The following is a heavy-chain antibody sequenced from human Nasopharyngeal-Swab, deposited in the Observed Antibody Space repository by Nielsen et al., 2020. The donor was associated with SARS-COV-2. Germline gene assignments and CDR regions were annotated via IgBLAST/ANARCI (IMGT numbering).Heavy chain of an antibody. Sequence: KVSCKGSGYSFTSYWIGWVRQMPGKGLEWMGIIYPGDSDTRYSPSFQGQVTISADKSISTAYLQWSSLKASDTAMYHCARPQNYGYYGMDVWGQGTTVTVSS. V-gene: IGHV5-51*01. CDR3: ARPQNYGYYGMDV. CDR2: IYPGDSDT. CDR1: GYSFTSYW. J-gene: IGHJ6*02.